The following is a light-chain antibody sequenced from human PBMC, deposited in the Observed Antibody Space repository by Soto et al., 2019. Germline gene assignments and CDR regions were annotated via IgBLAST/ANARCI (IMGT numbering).Light chain of an antibody. CDR2: WAS. Sequence: EIVMTQSPATLSVSAGERATLXXRASQSVSGNLDWYQQKPGTAPRVXRDWASTRATVSPARFSGSGSGTEFTLTSSSLQSEDFAVYSCQQYNNGPVTFGPGTKVEIK. J-gene: IGKJ3*01. CDR3: QQYNNGPVT. V-gene: IGKV3-15*01. CDR1: QSVSGN.